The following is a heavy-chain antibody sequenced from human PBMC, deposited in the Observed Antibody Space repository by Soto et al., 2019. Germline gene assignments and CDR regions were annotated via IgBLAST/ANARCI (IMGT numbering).Heavy chain of an antibody. D-gene: IGHD6-19*01. Sequence: GGSLRLSCAASGFTFSSYAMSWVRQAPGKGLEWVSAISGSGGSTYYAESVKGRFTISRDNSKNTLYLQMNSLRAEDTAVYYCANDRGIAVAASFQHLGQGTLVTVSS. CDR1: GFTFSSYA. J-gene: IGHJ1*01. V-gene: IGHV3-23*01. CDR3: ANDRGIAVAASFQH. CDR2: ISGSGGST.